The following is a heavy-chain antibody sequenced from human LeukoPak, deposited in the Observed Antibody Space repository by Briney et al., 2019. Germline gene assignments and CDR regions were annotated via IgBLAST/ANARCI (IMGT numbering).Heavy chain of an antibody. CDR1: GFTFSSYW. CDR2: INTDGSTT. Sequence: GSLRLSCAASGFTFSSYWMHWVRQAPGKGPLWASRINTDGSTTSYVDSVKGRFTISRDNAKHTLYLQMNSLRAEDTALYYCAKDFVRYNIQFDYWGQGALVTVSS. D-gene: IGHD1-1*01. CDR3: AKDFVRYNIQFDY. V-gene: IGHV3-74*01. J-gene: IGHJ4*02.